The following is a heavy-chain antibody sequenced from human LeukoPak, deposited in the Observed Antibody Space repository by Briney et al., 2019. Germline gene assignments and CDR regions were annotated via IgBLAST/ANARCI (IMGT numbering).Heavy chain of an antibody. J-gene: IGHJ4*02. CDR2: IYSRGGT. CDR1: GFTVSRNY. V-gene: IGHV3-66*01. CDR3: AKTMVRGVIIKVGDYFDY. D-gene: IGHD3-10*01. Sequence: GGSLRLSCAASGFTVSRNYMSWVRQAPGKGLEWVSVIYSRGGTFYADSVKGRFTISRDNSKNTLYLQMNSLRAEDTAVYYCAKTMVRGVIIKVGDYFDYWGQGTLVTVSS.